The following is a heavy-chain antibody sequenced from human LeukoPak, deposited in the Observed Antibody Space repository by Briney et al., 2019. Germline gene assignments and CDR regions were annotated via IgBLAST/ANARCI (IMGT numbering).Heavy chain of an antibody. D-gene: IGHD2-2*03. CDR1: GYTFTGYY. CDR2: INPNSGGT. Sequence: ASVKVSCKASGYTFTGYYMHWVRQAPGQGLEWMGWINPNSGGTNYAQKFQGRVTMTRDTSISTVYMELSSLRSEDTAVYYCARDGYCSSTSCYESYYYYMDVWGKGTTVTVSS. J-gene: IGHJ6*03. V-gene: IGHV1-2*02. CDR3: ARDGYCSSTSCYESYYYYMDV.